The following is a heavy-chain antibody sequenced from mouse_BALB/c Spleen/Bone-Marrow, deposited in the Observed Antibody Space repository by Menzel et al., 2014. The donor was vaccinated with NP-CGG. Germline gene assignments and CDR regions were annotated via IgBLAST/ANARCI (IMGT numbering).Heavy chain of an antibody. V-gene: IGHV2-2*02. CDR1: GFSLTSYG. J-gene: IGHJ4*01. D-gene: IGHD1-1*01. Sequence: VQLQQSGPGLVQPSQSLSITCTVSGFSLTSYGVHWVRQSPGKGLDWLGVIWSGGNTYYNAAFISRLSISKDNSKSQVFFKMNSLQVNDTAIYYCARNYYGSSYAMDYWGQGTSVTVSS. CDR3: ARNYYGSSYAMDY. CDR2: IWSGGNT.